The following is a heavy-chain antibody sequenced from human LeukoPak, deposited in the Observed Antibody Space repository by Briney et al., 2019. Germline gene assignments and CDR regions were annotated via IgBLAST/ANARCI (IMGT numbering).Heavy chain of an antibody. CDR3: ASSMAYNCLDY. V-gene: IGHV3-33*08. CDR1: GFSFNSYA. D-gene: IGHD5-24*01. CDR2: IWNDGSNN. J-gene: IGHJ4*02. Sequence: GGSLRLSCAASGFSFNSYAVHWVCQAPGKGLEWVAVIWNDGSNNYYADSVKGRFTISRDNAKNTLYLQMNSLRPEDTAVYYCASSMAYNCLDYWGQGTLVTVSS.